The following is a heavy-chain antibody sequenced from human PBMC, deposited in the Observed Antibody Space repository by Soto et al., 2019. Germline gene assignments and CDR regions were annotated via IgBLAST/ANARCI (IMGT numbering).Heavy chain of an antibody. CDR3: ARGPNSDC. J-gene: IGHJ4*02. V-gene: IGHV3-53*01. Sequence: EERLVQSGGGLVQPGGSLRLSCAASGFSVGGNYMSWVRQAPGKGLELVSVIYSGGNPFYADSMRGRFTLSRDNSNNMLYLQMDSLRAEDTAVYYCARGPNSDCWGQGTLVIVSS. D-gene: IGHD2-21*01. CDR1: GFSVGGNY. CDR2: IYSGGNP.